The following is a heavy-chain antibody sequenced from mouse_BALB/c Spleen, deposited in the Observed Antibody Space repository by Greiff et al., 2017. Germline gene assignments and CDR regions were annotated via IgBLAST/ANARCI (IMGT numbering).Heavy chain of an antibody. V-gene: IGHV1-4*01. CDR3: ASDDYDDPPFAY. CDR2: INPSSGYT. J-gene: IGHJ3*01. D-gene: IGHD2-4*01. Sequence: VQLVESGAELARPGASVKMSCKASGYTFTSYTMHWVKQRPGQGLEWIGYINPSSGYTNYNQKFKDKATLTADKSSSTAYMQLSSLTSEDSAVYYCASDDYDDPPFAYWGQGTLVTVSA. CDR1: GYTFTSYT.